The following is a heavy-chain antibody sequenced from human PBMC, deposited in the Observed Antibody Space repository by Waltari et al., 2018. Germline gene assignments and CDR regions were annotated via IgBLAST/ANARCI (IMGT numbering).Heavy chain of an antibody. Sequence: EVQLVESGGGLVQPGGSLRLSCVTSGFKFSDFWINWVRQAPGRGREWVANIRKDGVSKNYLDPVKGRFTGSRDNAENSLFLQLNSLTAEDTALYYCARDVPNSGRGGFDFWGHGTMVTVSS. CDR2: IRKDGVSK. D-gene: IGHD3-10*01. V-gene: IGHV3-7*01. J-gene: IGHJ3*01. CDR1: GFKFSDFW. CDR3: ARDVPNSGRGGFDF.